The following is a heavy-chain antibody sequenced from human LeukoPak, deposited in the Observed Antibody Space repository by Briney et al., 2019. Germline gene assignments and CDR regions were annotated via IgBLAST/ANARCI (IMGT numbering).Heavy chain of an antibody. V-gene: IGHV1-69*06. Sequence: SVKVSCKASGGTFSSYAISWVRQAPGQGLEWMGGIIPIFGTANYAQKFQGRVTITADKSTSTAYMELSTLRSEDTAVYYCAIDLHPSTISFGEFTYWGQGTLVTVSS. CDR3: AIDLHPSTISFGEFTY. J-gene: IGHJ4*02. CDR2: IIPIFGTA. CDR1: GGTFSSYA. D-gene: IGHD3-10*01.